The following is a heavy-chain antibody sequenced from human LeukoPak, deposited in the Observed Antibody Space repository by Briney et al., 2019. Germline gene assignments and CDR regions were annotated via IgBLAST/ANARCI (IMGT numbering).Heavy chain of an antibody. Sequence: PGGSLRLSCVVSGFPFSSYAMHWVRQAPGKGLAWVAVISYDGGKEYYADSVKGRFTISRDNSKNTLYLHMNSLRAEDTAVYYCARDTGDVGSAQPDYWGRGTLVTVSS. CDR2: ISYDGGKE. D-gene: IGHD2-15*01. V-gene: IGHV3-30-3*01. CDR3: ARDTGDVGSAQPDY. J-gene: IGHJ4*02. CDR1: GFPFSSYA.